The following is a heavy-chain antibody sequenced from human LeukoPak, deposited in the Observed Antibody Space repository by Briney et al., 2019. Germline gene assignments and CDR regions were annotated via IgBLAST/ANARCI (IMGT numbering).Heavy chain of an antibody. D-gene: IGHD3-16*01. CDR2: INEEGTTI. V-gene: IGHV3-74*01. CDR3: VKDFVGVEEF. CDR1: GFTLSSYW. J-gene: IGHJ4*02. Sequence: GGSLLLSCAASGFTLSSYWMHWVRQAPGKGRVWVSRINEEGTTIDYADSVRGRFTISRDIAKNTLYLQMNSLRPEDTAVYHCVKDFVGVEEFWGQGTLVTVSS.